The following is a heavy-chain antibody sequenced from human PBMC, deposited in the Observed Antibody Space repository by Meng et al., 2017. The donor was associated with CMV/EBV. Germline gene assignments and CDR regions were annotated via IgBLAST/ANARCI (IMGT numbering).Heavy chain of an antibody. CDR3: ARERGVSSVWSGS. V-gene: IGHV1-2*02. Sequence: KTSGYSFTGYYIHWVRQAPGQGLEWMGWINPNSGATYYAENFQGRITMTRDTSISTVHMELMRLRSDDTAVYFCARERGVSSVWSGSWGQGTLVTVSS. D-gene: IGHD3-10*01. CDR1: GYSFTGYY. J-gene: IGHJ5*01. CDR2: INPNSGAT.